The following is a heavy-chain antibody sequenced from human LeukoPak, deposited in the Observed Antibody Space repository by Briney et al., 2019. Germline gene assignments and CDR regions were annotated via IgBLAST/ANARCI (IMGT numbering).Heavy chain of an antibody. CDR3: ARDIAAAGTGCFDY. D-gene: IGHD6-13*01. Sequence: SVKVSCKACGGTFSSYAISWVRQDPGQGLEWMGRIIPIFGTANYAQKFQGRVTITADESTSTAYMELSSLRSEDTAVYYCARDIAAAGTGCFDYWGQGTLVTVSS. CDR2: IIPIFGTA. CDR1: GGTFSSYA. J-gene: IGHJ4*02. V-gene: IGHV1-69*13.